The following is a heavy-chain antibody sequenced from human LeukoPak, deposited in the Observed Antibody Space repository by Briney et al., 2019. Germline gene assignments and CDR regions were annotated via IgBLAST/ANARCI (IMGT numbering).Heavy chain of an antibody. D-gene: IGHD1-26*01. J-gene: IGHJ4*02. CDR3: ARKDSGSYYDLDY. V-gene: IGHV3-9*01. Sequence: GRSLRLSCAASGFSFDDYAMHWVRQAPGKGLEWVSGISWNSGNIGYADSVKGRFTISRDNAKNSLYLQMNSLRVEDTAVYYCARKDSGSYYDLDYWGQGALVTVSS. CDR1: GFSFDDYA. CDR2: ISWNSGNI.